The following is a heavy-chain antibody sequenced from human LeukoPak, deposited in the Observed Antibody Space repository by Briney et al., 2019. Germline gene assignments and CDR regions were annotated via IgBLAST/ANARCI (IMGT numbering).Heavy chain of an antibody. CDR2: IYYSGST. Sequence: PSETLSLTCTVSGGSISSYYWSWIRQPPGKGLEWIGYIYYSGSTNYNPSLKSRVTISVDTSKNQFSLKLSSVTAADTAVYYCARLPVRGSYSDFWSGPYYYYGMDVWGQGTTVTVSS. V-gene: IGHV4-59*01. J-gene: IGHJ6*02. CDR1: GGSISSYY. D-gene: IGHD3-3*01. CDR3: ARLPVRGSYSDFWSGPYYYYGMDV.